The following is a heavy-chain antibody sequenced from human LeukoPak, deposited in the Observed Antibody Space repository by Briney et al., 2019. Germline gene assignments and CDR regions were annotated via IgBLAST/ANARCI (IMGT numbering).Heavy chain of an antibody. D-gene: IGHD3-10*01. CDR1: GYTFTSYY. CDR3: ATITRKDAFDI. CDR2: INPSGGST. J-gene: IGHJ3*02. V-gene: IGHV1-46*01. Sequence: ASVKVSCKASGYTFTSYYMHWVRQAPGQGLEWMGIINPSGGSTSYAQKFQGRVTMTRDMSTSTVYMELSSLRSEDTAVYYCATITRKDAFDIWGQGTMVTVSS.